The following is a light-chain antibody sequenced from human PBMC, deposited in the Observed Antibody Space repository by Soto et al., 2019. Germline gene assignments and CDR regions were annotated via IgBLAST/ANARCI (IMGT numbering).Light chain of an antibody. CDR3: QQRHSRQFT. Sequence: DIQMTQSPDSLSASVGDRVSITCRASQSIDIYVNWYQQKPGKAPKALIYKSSSLQSGVPSRFSGSGSGTDFTLTISSLQPEDYASYYCQQRHSRQFTFGPGTKLDIQ. V-gene: IGKV1-39*01. CDR2: KSS. CDR1: QSIDIY. J-gene: IGKJ3*01.